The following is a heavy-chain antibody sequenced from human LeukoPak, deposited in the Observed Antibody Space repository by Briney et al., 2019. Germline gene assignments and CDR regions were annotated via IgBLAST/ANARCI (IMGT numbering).Heavy chain of an antibody. Sequence: GGSLRLSCAASGFIFSSNSMNWVRQAPGKGLEWVSSISSSSSYIHYADSVKGRFTISRDNAKNSLYLQMNSLRAEDTAVYYCARVIRYYYGSGSYYRSYYYYMDVWGKGTTVTISS. CDR1: GFIFSSNS. D-gene: IGHD3-10*01. CDR3: ARVIRYYYGSGSYYRSYYYYMDV. V-gene: IGHV3-21*04. J-gene: IGHJ6*03. CDR2: ISSSSSYI.